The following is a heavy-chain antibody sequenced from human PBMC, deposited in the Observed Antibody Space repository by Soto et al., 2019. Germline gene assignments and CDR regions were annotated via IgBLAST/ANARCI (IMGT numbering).Heavy chain of an antibody. V-gene: IGHV4-38-2*01. CDR1: GYSISSGYY. Sequence: SETLSLTCAVSGYSISSGYYWGWIRQPPGKGLEWIGSIYHSGSTYYNPSLKSRVTISVDTSKNQFSLKLSSVTAADTAVYYCARPTVTGLYYGMDVWGQGTTVTVSS. CDR3: ARPTVTGLYYGMDV. CDR2: IYHSGST. D-gene: IGHD4-4*01. J-gene: IGHJ6*02.